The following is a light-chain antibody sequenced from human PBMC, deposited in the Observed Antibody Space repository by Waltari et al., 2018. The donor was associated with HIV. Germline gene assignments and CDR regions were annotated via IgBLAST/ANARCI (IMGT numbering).Light chain of an antibody. J-gene: IGLJ2*01. CDR3: SSYISSSIPVV. Sequence: QSALTQPASVSGSPGQSLTISCTGTSSDVSFDNYVSWYHVHPGKAPNHIIYEVTNRPSGVSNRFSGSKSGNTASLTISCLQAEDEADYYCSSYISSSIPVVFGGGTKLTVL. CDR1: SSDVSFDNY. CDR2: EVT. V-gene: IGLV2-14*01.